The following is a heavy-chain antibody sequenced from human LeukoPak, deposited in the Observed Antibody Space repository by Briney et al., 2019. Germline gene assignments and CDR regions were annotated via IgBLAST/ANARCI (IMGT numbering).Heavy chain of an antibody. J-gene: IGHJ4*02. CDR2: ITTGGPNT. CDR3: AKDGGLWVSAHWGDS. D-gene: IGHD7-27*01. CDR1: GFTFSSYT. V-gene: IGHV3-23*01. Sequence: PGGSLRLSCTASGFTFSSYTMSWVRQAPGKGLKWVSTITTGGPNTYYADSVKGRFTVSRDDSKNTPYLQMNSLRAEDTAVYYCAKDGGLWVSAHWGDSWGRGTLVTVSS.